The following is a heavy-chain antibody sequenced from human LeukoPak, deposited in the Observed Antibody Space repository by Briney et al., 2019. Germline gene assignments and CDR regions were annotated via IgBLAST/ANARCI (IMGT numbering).Heavy chain of an antibody. CDR1: GFAFTSSA. Sequence: SVKVSCKASGFAFTSSAVQWVRQARGQRLEWIGWIVVGSGNTNYAQKFQERVTITRDMSTSTAYMELSSLRSEDTAVYYCAAIGGYDRGNYYYYYMDVWGKGTTVTVSS. D-gene: IGHD5-12*01. CDR2: IVVGSGNT. V-gene: IGHV1-58*01. CDR3: AAIGGYDRGNYYYYYMDV. J-gene: IGHJ6*03.